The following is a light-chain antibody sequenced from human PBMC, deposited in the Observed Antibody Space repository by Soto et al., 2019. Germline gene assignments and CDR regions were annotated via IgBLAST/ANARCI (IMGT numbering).Light chain of an antibody. Sequence: QSALTQPASVSGSPGQSITISCTGTSNDVGGFNYVSWYQQHPGKAPKLMIYEVRNRPSGVSNRFSGSKSGNTASLTISGLQAEDEADYYCSSYTSSSHYVFGTGTKVTVL. V-gene: IGLV2-14*01. J-gene: IGLJ1*01. CDR3: SSYTSSSHYV. CDR2: EVR. CDR1: SNDVGGFNY.